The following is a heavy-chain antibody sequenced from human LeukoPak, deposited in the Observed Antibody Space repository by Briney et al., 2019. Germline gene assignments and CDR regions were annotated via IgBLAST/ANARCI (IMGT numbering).Heavy chain of an antibody. CDR3: ARVVRYFLQTRHSLGFDY. Sequence: PSETLSLTCTVSGGSISSYYWSWIRQPPGKGLEWIGEINHSGSTNYNPSLKSRVTISVDTSKNQSSLKLSSVTAADTAVYYCARVVRYFLQTRHSLGFDYWGQGTLVTVSS. CDR1: GGSISSYY. D-gene: IGHD3-9*01. J-gene: IGHJ4*02. CDR2: INHSGST. V-gene: IGHV4-34*01.